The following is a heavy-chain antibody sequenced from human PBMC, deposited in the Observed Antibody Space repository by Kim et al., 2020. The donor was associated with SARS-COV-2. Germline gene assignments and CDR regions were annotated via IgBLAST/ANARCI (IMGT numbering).Heavy chain of an antibody. J-gene: IGHJ1*01. V-gene: IGHV3-15*01. CDR3: TTDHSRGSYRAEYFQH. D-gene: IGHD1-26*01. Sequence: VKGRITISRDDSKNTLYLQMNSLKTEDTAVYYCTTDHSRGSYRAEYFQHWGQGTLVTVSS.